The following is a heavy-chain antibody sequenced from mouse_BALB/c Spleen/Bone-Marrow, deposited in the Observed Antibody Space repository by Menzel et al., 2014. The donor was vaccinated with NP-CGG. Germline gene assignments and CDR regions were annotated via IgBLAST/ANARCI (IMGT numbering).Heavy chain of an antibody. Sequence: QVQLKESGAELVKPGASVKLSCKASGYTFTSYWMHWVKQRPGQGLEWIGEINPTNGRTNLKEKFKSKATLTVDKSSSAACLQLSHLTSADSPVYYCAGKRNFFGSSGDYWGQGTSVTISS. J-gene: IGHJ4*01. CDR2: INPTNGRT. V-gene: IGHV1S81*02. CDR1: GYTFTSYW. D-gene: IGHD1-1*01. CDR3: AGKRNFFGSSGDY.